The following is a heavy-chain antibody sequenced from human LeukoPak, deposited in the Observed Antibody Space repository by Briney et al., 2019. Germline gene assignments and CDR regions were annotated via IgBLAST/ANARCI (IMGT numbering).Heavy chain of an antibody. CDR1: GFTFSSYS. CDR3: ARDPGIAEYNWFEP. D-gene: IGHD6-13*01. J-gene: IGHJ5*02. V-gene: IGHV3-21*01. CDR2: ISSSSSYI. Sequence: GGSLRLSCAASGFTFSSYSMNWVRQAPGKGLEWVSSISSSSSYIYYADSVKGRFTISRDNAKNSLYLQMNSLRAEDTAVYYCARDPGIAEYNWFEPWGQGTLVTVSS.